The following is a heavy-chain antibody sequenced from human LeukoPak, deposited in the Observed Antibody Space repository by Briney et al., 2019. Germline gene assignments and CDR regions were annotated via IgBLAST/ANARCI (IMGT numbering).Heavy chain of an antibody. V-gene: IGHV6-1*01. CDR3: ARTPPRAVTTVFILDC. J-gene: IGHJ4*02. D-gene: IGHD4-17*01. CDR1: GDSVSSNSAA. CDR2: TYYRSKWYN. Sequence: SQTLSLTCAISGDSVSSNSAAWNWIRQSPSRGLEWLGRTYYRSKWYNDYAVSVKGRITFNPDTSKNQFSLHLNSVTPEDTAVYYCARTPPRAVTTVFILDCWGQGILVTVSS.